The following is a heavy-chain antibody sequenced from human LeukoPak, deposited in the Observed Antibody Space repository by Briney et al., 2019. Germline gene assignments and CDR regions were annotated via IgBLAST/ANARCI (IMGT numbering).Heavy chain of an antibody. D-gene: IGHD2-8*01. V-gene: IGHV3-21*01. CDR3: ARGTNAVWHY. CDR2: ISSSGNSM. J-gene: IGHJ4*02. CDR1: GFTFRTHT. Sequence: PGGSLRLSCAASGFTFRTHTMNWVRQAPGKGLEWVSSISSSGNSMYYADSVKGRFTISRDNAMNSLYLQMNSLRAEDTAVYYCARGTNAVWHYWGQGALVTVSS.